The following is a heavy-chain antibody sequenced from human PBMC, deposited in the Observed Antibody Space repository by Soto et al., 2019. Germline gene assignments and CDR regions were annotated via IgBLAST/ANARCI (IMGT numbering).Heavy chain of an antibody. D-gene: IGHD6-19*01. V-gene: IGHV3-72*01. Sequence: EVQLVESGGGLVQPGGSLRLSCAASGFTFSDHHMDWVRQAPGKGLEWVGRARNKANSYTTAYAASVKGRFTISRDDSKNSLSLQMNSLKTEDTAVYYCARDEGSGRPLDYWGQGTLVTVSS. CDR3: ARDEGSGRPLDY. CDR2: ARNKANSYTT. J-gene: IGHJ4*02. CDR1: GFTFSDHH.